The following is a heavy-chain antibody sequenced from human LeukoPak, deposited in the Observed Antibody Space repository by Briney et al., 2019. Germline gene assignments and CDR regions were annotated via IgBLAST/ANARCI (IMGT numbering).Heavy chain of an antibody. V-gene: IGHV4-38-2*01. D-gene: IGHD4-11*01. J-gene: IGHJ4*02. Sequence: PSETLSLTCAVSAYSIRGDDYWGWVRQSPGKGLEWIGSIYHSGSTHYNPSRKSRVTISVDTSKNQFSLMMNSVTAADTAVHYCARNRSMTTAPGFDHWGQGTLVTVSS. CDR2: IYHSGST. CDR3: ARNRSMTTAPGFDH. CDR1: AYSIRGDDY.